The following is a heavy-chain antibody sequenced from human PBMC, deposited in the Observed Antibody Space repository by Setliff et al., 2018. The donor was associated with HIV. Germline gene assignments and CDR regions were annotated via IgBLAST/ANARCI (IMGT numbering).Heavy chain of an antibody. CDR1: SGYMSGHF. D-gene: IGHD4-17*01. Sequence: SETLSLTCTVSSGYMSGHFWTWIRQTPGEGLEWIGNIYLGETTNYNPSLKGRVTISLDTSNNQFSLNLNSVTAADTAVYYCARGGPTVAFGLDVWGQGTTVTVSS. CDR3: ARGGPTVAFGLDV. V-gene: IGHV4-59*08. CDR2: IYLGETT. J-gene: IGHJ6*02.